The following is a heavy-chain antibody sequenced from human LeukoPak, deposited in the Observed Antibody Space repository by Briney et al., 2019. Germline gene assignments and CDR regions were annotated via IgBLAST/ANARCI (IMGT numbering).Heavy chain of an antibody. D-gene: IGHD1-26*01. CDR1: GGSISSSSYS. CDR3: ARSLWYSGYM. J-gene: IGHJ4*02. V-gene: IGHV4-39*01. Sequence: SETLSLTCTVSGGSISSSSYSWGWIRQPPGKGLEWIGSIYYSGSTYYNPSLKSRVTISVDTSKNQFSLKLSSVTAADTAVYYCARSLWYSGYMWGQGTLVTVSS. CDR2: IYYSGST.